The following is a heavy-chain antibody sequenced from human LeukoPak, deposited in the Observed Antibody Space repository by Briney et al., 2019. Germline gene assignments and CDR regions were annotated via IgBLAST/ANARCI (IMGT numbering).Heavy chain of an antibody. V-gene: IGHV3-21*01. Sequence: GGSLRLSCAASGFTFSTYSMGWVRQAPGKGLEWVSSIGLSRNYIYYADSVKGRFTISRDSAQNSLYLQMNSQRVEDTAVYYCAREQSSGWTLISYWGQGTLVTVSS. CDR2: IGLSRNYI. CDR3: AREQSSGWTLISY. CDR1: GFTFSTYS. D-gene: IGHD6-19*01. J-gene: IGHJ4*02.